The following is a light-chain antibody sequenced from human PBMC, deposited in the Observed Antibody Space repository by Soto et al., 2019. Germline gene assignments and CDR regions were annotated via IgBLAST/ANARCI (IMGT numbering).Light chain of an antibody. V-gene: IGLV2-14*01. J-gene: IGLJ1*01. CDR2: EVS. CDR3: TSYTSSRTYV. Sequence: QSALTQPASVSGSPGQSITISCTGTSSDVGGYDFVSWYQHHPGKAPKLMTSEVSDRPSGVSDRFSGSKSGNTASLTISGLQAEDEADYYCTSYTSSRTYVFGTGTKSPS. CDR1: SSDVGGYDF.